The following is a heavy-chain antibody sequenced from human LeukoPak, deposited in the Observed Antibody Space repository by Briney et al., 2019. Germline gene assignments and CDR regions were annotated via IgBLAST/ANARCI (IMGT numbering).Heavy chain of an antibody. CDR2: ISGSGAGT. Sequence: GGSLRLSCAASGFTFSSYWMHWVRQAPGKGLEWVSAISGSGAGTYYADSVKGRFTISRDNSKNTLYPQMTSLRAEDTAVYYCAKSRYSSASYASDYWGQGTLVTVSS. D-gene: IGHD6-19*01. J-gene: IGHJ4*02. CDR1: GFTFSSYW. V-gene: IGHV3-23*01. CDR3: AKSRYSSASYASDY.